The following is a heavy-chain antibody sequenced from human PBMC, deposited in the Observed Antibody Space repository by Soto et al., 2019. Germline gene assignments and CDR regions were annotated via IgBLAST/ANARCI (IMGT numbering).Heavy chain of an antibody. V-gene: IGHV4-61*08. CDR2: IYYEGTT. D-gene: IGHD5-12*01. J-gene: IGHJ4*02. CDR3: ARTPGDGYNWYFDY. CDR1: GDSVRSGANY. Sequence: PSGTLSLTCSVSGDSVRSGANYWSWIRQSPGRGLEWIGYIYYEGTTNYNPSLMSRVTMSVDTPRNQFSLKLRSLTAADSAMYYCARTPGDGYNWYFDYWGQGILVTVSS.